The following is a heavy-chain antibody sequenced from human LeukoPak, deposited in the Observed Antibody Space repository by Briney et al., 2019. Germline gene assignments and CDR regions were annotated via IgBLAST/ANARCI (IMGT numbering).Heavy chain of an antibody. CDR3: ARVPMGIVGATFNWFDP. J-gene: IGHJ5*02. V-gene: IGHV1-18*01. Sequence: ASVKVSCKASGYTFTSYGISWVQQAPGQGLEWMGWISAYNGNTNYAQKLQGRVTTTTDTSTSTAYMELRSLRSDDTAVYYCARVPMGIVGATFNWFDPWGQGTLVTVSS. D-gene: IGHD1-26*01. CDR1: GYTFTSYG. CDR2: ISAYNGNT.